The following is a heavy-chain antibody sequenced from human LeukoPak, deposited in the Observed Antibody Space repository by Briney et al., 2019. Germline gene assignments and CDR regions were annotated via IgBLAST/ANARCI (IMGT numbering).Heavy chain of an antibody. D-gene: IGHD3-3*01. CDR2: ISYDGSDK. J-gene: IGHJ5*02. CDR1: GFTFSSYA. Sequence: GGSLRLSCAASGFTFSSYAMHWVRQAPGKGLEWVAVISYDGSDKYYADSVKGRFTISRDNAKNSLYLQMNSLRAEDTALYYCAKVGPIYSGRGWFDPWGQGTLVTVSS. CDR3: AKVGPIYSGRGWFDP. V-gene: IGHV3-30*04.